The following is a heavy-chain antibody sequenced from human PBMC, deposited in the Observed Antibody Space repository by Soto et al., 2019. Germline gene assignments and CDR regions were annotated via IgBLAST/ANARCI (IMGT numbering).Heavy chain of an antibody. CDR3: AKDAVVGPRRAFDI. V-gene: IGHV3-23*01. J-gene: IGHJ3*02. CDR1: GFTFSNFA. D-gene: IGHD1-26*01. CDR2: ISGSGGST. Sequence: EVQLLESGGGLVQPGGSLRLSCAASGFTFSNFAMNWVRQAPGKGLEWVSAISGSGGSTYYADSVNGRFTISRDNSKNTLYLQMNSLRAEDTAVYYCAKDAVVGPRRAFDIWGQGTMDTGSS.